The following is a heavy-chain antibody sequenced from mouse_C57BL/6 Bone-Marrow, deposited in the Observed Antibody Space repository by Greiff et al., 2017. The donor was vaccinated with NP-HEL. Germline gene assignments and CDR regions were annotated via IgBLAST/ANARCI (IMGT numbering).Heavy chain of an antibody. CDR1: GFTFSDYG. CDR3: ARSYGSNFDYAMDY. D-gene: IGHD1-1*01. J-gene: IGHJ4*01. V-gene: IGHV5-17*01. Sequence: EVKLVGSGGGLVKPGGSLKLSCAASGFTFSDYGMHWVRQAPEKGLEWVAYISSGSSTIYYADTVKGRFTISRDNAKNTLFLQMTSLRSEDTAMYYCARSYGSNFDYAMDYWGQGTSVTVSS. CDR2: ISSGSSTI.